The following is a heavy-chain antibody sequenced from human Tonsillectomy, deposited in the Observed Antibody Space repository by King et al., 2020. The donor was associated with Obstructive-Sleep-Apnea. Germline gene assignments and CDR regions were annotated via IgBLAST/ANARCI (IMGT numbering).Heavy chain of an antibody. D-gene: IGHD1-14*01. V-gene: IGHV4-39*01. Sequence: QLQESGPGLVKPSETLSLTCTVSGDSLSSSSYYWGWIRQPPGKGLEWIGGIYYRGSTYYNPSLKSRVTISVDTSKNQFSLKLGSVTAADTAVYYCATNTTAWRPVDSWGLGTLVTVSS. J-gene: IGHJ4*02. CDR2: IYYRGST. CDR3: ATNTTAWRPVDS. CDR1: GDSLSSSSYY.